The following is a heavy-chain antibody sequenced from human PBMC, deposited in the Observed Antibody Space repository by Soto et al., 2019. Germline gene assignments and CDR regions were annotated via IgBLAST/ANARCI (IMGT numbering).Heavy chain of an antibody. V-gene: IGHV1-3*01. Sequence: ASVKVSCKASGYTFTSYAMHWVRQAPGQRLEWMGWINAGNGNTKYSQKFQGRVTITRDTSASTAYMELSSLRSEDTAVYYCAREERYFDWLSWFDPWGQGTLVTVSS. D-gene: IGHD3-9*01. J-gene: IGHJ5*02. CDR3: AREERYFDWLSWFDP. CDR1: GYTFTSYA. CDR2: INAGNGNT.